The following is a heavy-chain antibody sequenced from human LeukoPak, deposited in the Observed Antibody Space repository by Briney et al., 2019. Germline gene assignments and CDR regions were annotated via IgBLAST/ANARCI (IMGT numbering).Heavy chain of an antibody. J-gene: IGHJ6*04. V-gene: IGHV3-30*18. Sequence: GGSLRLSCAASGFTFSSYGMHWVRQAPGKGLEWVAVISYDGSNKYYADSVKGRFTISRDNSKNTLYLQMNSLRAEDTAVYYCAKDLGGNDILTGYYNDGFGYYHGMDVWGKGTTVTVSS. CDR2: ISYDGSNK. D-gene: IGHD3-9*01. CDR1: GFTFSSYG. CDR3: AKDLGGNDILTGYYNDGFGYYHGMDV.